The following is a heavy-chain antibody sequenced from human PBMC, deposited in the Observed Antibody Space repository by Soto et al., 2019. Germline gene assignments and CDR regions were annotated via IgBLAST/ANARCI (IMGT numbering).Heavy chain of an antibody. CDR1: GFTFRSYW. D-gene: IGHD4-17*01. J-gene: IGHJ6*03. CDR3: ARGMTTVTTSYYYYMDV. Sequence: EVQLVESGGGLVQPGGSLKLSCAVSGFTFRSYWMHWVRQDSEKGLVWVSRLNGDGSSTNYADSVKGRFTISRDNAKNTLYLQMNSLRAEDTAVYYCARGMTTVTTSYYYYMDVWGKGTTVTVSS. V-gene: IGHV3-74*01. CDR2: LNGDGSST.